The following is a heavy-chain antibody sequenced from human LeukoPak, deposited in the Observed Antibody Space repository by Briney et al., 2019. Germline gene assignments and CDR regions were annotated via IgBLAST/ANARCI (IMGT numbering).Heavy chain of an antibody. CDR1: GYTFNRYY. D-gene: IGHD3-3*01. J-gene: IGHJ4*02. CDR3: ARAEWRVDYYFDY. CDR2: INPSGGST. V-gene: IGHV1-46*02. Sequence: ASVKVSCKASGYTFNRYYMHWVRQAPGQGLEWMGIINPSGGSTRYAQMFQGRVTMTRDTSTSTVYMELSSLGSEDTAVYYCARAEWRVDYYFDYWGQGTLVTVSS.